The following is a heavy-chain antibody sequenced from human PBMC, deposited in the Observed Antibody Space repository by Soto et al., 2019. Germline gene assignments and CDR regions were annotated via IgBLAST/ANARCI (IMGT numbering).Heavy chain of an antibody. CDR1: GGTFSSYT. J-gene: IGHJ5*02. V-gene: IGHV1-69*04. CDR2: IIPILGIA. Sequence: EASVKVSCKASGGTFSSYTISWVRQAPGQGLEWMGRIIPILGIANYAQKFQGRVTITADKSTSTAYMELSSLRSEDTAVYYCARDLDRIMATIPRGEDNWFDPWGQGSLVTVSS. CDR3: ARDLDRIMATIPRGEDNWFDP. D-gene: IGHD5-12*01.